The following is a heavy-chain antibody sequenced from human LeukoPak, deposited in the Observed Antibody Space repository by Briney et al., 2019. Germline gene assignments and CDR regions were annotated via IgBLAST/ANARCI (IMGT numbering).Heavy chain of an antibody. J-gene: IGHJ4*02. CDR3: ATDPRPYSGNFLGFDY. Sequence: GGSLRLSCVASGFTFRRYWMSWVRQAPGKGLEWVANIDQDGSEKYYVDSVKGRFTISRDNSKNSLYLQMSSLRAEDAAVYYCATDPRPYSGNFLGFDYWGQGTLVTVSS. D-gene: IGHD4-23*01. CDR2: IDQDGSEK. CDR1: GFTFRRYW. V-gene: IGHV3-7*01.